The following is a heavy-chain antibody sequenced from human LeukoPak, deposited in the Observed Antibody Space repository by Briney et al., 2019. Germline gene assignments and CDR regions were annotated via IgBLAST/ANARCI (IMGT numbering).Heavy chain of an antibody. CDR1: GFTFSSYA. D-gene: IGHD4-23*01. Sequence: GGSLRLSCAASGFTFSSYAMHWVRQAPGKGLEYVSAISSSGDSTYYANSVRGRFTISRDNSKNTLYLQMGSLRAEDTAVYYCASSYGSNKNPFEYWGQGALVTVSS. CDR3: ASSYGSNKNPFEY. CDR2: ISSSGDST. V-gene: IGHV3-64*01. J-gene: IGHJ4*02.